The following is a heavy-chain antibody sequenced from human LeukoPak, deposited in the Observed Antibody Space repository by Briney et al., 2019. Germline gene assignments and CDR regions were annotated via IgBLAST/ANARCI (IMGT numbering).Heavy chain of an antibody. CDR1: GFTYSSYA. CDR2: ISGSGGST. D-gene: IGHD2-15*01. J-gene: IGHJ4*02. V-gene: IGHV3-23*01. CDR3: AKRYCSGGSCSHFDY. Sequence: GGSLRLSCAASGFTYSSYAMSWVRQAPGKGLEWVSAISGSGGSTYYADSVKGRFTISRDNSKNTLYLQMNSLRAEDTAVYYCAKRYCSGGSCSHFDYWGQGTLSPSPQ.